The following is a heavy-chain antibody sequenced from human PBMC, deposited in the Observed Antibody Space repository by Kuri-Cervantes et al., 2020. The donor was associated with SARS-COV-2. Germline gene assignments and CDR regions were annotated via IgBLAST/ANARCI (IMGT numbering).Heavy chain of an antibody. CDR1: GSTFSSYV. V-gene: IGHV3-23*01. CDR2: SSASGNTP. Sequence: GASLMFSCAATGSTFSSYVMHWVRQAPGKGMEWVAASSASGNTPFYADSVRSRFTISRDNTKTTLYLQMDNLRAEDTDFYYCTKGSVMIPVPNAWGQGTLVTVSS. CDR3: TKGSVMIPVPNA. D-gene: IGHD2-21*01. J-gene: IGHJ5*02.